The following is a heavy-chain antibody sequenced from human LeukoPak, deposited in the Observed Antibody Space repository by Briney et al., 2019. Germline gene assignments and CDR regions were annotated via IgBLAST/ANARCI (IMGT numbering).Heavy chain of an antibody. CDR3: ARDGGEIEYSSSSKGY. CDR2: INPANGDT. CDR1: GYTFTRYP. D-gene: IGHD6-6*01. V-gene: IGHV1-3*01. Sequence: GASVKVSCKASGYTFTRYPIHWVRQAPGQRLEWMGWINPANGDTGYSKKFQGRVTITRDTSASTAYMELSSLRSDDTAVYYCARDGGEIEYSSSSKGYWGQGTLVTVSS. J-gene: IGHJ4*02.